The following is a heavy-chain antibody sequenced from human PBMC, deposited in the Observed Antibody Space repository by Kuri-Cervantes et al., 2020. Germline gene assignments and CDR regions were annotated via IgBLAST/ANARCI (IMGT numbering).Heavy chain of an antibody. D-gene: IGHD1-7*01. J-gene: IGHJ4*02. Sequence: SETLSLTCAVSGGSISSSNWWSWIRQPPGKGLEWIGYIYYRGNTNYGPSLKSRVTISVDTSKNQFSLKLSSVTAADTAVYYCARGGKSITGSTGYFDYWGQGTLVTVSS. CDR1: GGSISSSNW. V-gene: IGHV4-61*01. CDR2: IYYRGNT. CDR3: ARGGKSITGSTGYFDY.